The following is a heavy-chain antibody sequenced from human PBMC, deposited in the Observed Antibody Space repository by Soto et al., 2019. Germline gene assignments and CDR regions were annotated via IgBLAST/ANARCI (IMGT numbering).Heavy chain of an antibody. Sequence: EVQLLESGGGLVQPGGSLRLSCAASGFTFSNYAMTWVRQVPGKGLEWVSTISGSGGSTYYADSVKGRFTISRDNSKKTLYLQMNSLRAEDTAVYYCAKDQHVSLVRIYYFEYWGQGTLVTVSA. CDR3: AKDQHVSLVRIYYFEY. D-gene: IGHD3-10*01. V-gene: IGHV3-23*01. CDR2: ISGSGGST. CDR1: GFTFSNYA. J-gene: IGHJ4*02.